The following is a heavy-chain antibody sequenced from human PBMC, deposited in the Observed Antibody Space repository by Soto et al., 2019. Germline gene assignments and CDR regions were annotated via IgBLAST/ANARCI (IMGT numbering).Heavy chain of an antibody. CDR1: GFSFSNFP. D-gene: IGHD3-3*01. Sequence: QVQLVESGGGVVQPGGSLRLSCAASGFSFSNFPMHWFRQAPGKGLEWVAVMSFDGITTYYADSVKGRFTVSRDNSQNTLYLRVNSLRDEDTAVYFWASEGRDAFRSSWHFDYWGQGTLVTVAS. V-gene: IGHV3-30-3*01. J-gene: IGHJ4*02. CDR2: MSFDGITT. CDR3: ASEGRDAFRSSWHFDY.